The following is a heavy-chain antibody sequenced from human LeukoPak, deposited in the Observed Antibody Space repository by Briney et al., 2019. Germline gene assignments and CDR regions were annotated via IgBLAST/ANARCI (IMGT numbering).Heavy chain of an antibody. D-gene: IGHD3-22*01. V-gene: IGHV4-30-4*01. J-gene: IGHJ4*02. CDR2: IYYSGSA. CDR1: GGSINSGDYY. Sequence: PSETLSLTCTVSGGSINSGDYYWSWVRQPPGKGLEWIGYIYYSGSAYYNPSLKSRVTISVDTSKNQFSLKLSSVTAADTAVYYCARVRYYDSSASDWGQGTLVTVSS. CDR3: ARVRYYDSSASD.